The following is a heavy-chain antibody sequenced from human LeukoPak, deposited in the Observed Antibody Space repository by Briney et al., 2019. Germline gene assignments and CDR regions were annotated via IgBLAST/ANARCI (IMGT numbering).Heavy chain of an antibody. CDR3: ARGGPIAAAGQYYYGMDA. D-gene: IGHD6-13*01. Sequence: ASVKVSCKASGYTFTGYYMHWVRQAPGQGLEWMGWINPNSGGTNYAQKFQGWVTMTRDTSISTAYMELSRLRSDDTAVYYCARGGPIAAAGQYYYGMDAWGKGTTVTVSS. CDR2: INPNSGGT. V-gene: IGHV1-2*04. CDR1: GYTFTGYY. J-gene: IGHJ6*04.